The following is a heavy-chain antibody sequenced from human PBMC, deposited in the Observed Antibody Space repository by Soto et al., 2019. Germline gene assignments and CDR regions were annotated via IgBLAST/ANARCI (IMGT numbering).Heavy chain of an antibody. J-gene: IGHJ6*03. CDR1: GASISSYH. Sequence: QVQLQEPGPGLVKPSETLSLTCTVSGASISSYHWSWIRQTPGKGLEWIGYIYYSGSANYNPSLTSRVTFSVDTSKNQVSLKLSSVTAADTGVYYCAAAVPAEYVFPYYYMDVWGKGTTVTVSS. CDR2: IYYSGSA. V-gene: IGHV4-59*01. D-gene: IGHD3-16*01. CDR3: AAAVPAEYVFPYYYMDV.